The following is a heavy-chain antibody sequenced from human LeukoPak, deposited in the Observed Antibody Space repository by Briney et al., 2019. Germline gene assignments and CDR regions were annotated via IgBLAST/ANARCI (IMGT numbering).Heavy chain of an antibody. Sequence: GGSLRLSCAASGFTVSSNYMSWVRQAPGKGLEWVSVIYSGGSTYYADSVKGRFTISRDNSKNTLYLQMNSLRAEDTAVYYCAREGYYDTNDAFDIWGQGTMVTVSS. D-gene: IGHD3-22*01. CDR3: AREGYYDTNDAFDI. CDR1: GFTVSSNY. V-gene: IGHV3-53*01. CDR2: IYSGGST. J-gene: IGHJ3*02.